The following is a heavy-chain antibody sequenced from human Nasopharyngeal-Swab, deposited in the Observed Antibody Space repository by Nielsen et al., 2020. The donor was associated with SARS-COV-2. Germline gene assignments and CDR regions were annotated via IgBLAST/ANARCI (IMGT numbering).Heavy chain of an antibody. D-gene: IGHD6-13*01. CDR3: ARDGFGQPLEAFDI. CDR2: IYYSGST. CDR1: GGSISSGGYY. V-gene: IGHV4-31*03. J-gene: IGHJ3*02. Sequence: SETLSLTCTVSGGSISSGGYYWSWIRQHPGKGLEWIGYIYYSGSTYYNPSLKSRVTISVDTSKDQFSLKLSSVTAADTAVYYCARDGFGQPLEAFDIWGQGTMVTVSS.